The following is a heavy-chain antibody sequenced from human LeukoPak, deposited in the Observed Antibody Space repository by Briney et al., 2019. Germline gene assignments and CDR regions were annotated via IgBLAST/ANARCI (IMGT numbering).Heavy chain of an antibody. CDR2: MYYSGRT. CDR3: ARGLTAGLSFDY. CDR1: GGSISSYY. Sequence: SETLSLTCTVSGGSISSYYWSWLRQPPGKGLEWTGYMYYSGRTNYNPSLKSRVTISVDTSKNQFSLKLNSVTAADTAVYYCARGLTAGLSFDYWGQGTLVTVSS. J-gene: IGHJ4*02. V-gene: IGHV4-59*01. D-gene: IGHD3-9*01.